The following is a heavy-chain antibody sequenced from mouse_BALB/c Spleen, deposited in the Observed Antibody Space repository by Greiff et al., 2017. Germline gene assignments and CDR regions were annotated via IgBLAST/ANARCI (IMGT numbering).Heavy chain of an antibody. CDR3: ARQNYYGSRGYAMDY. V-gene: IGHV7-1*02. J-gene: IGHJ4*01. D-gene: IGHD1-1*01. Sequence: EVMLVESGGGLVQPGGSLRLSCATSGFTFSDFYMEWVRQPPGKRLEWIAASRNKANDYTTEYSASVKGRFIVSRDTSQSILYLQMNALRAEDTAIYYCARQNYYGSRGYAMDYWGQGTSVTVSS. CDR1: GFTFSDFY. CDR2: SRNKANDYTT.